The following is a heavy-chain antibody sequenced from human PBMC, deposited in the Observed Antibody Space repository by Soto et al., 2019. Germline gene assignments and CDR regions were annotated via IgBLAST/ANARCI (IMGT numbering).Heavy chain of an antibody. J-gene: IGHJ4*02. CDR3: ARLAYTSGFTFDY. V-gene: IGHV4-59*01. Sequence: QVQLQESGPGLVKPSETLSLTCTVSGGSISSDYWTWIRQPPGERLEWIGYIYYNGNTNYNSSLKSRVTISIDTSKNQFSGGSNSVTAADTAVYFCARLAYTSGFTFDYWGRGTLVTVSS. D-gene: IGHD5-18*01. CDR1: GGSISSDY. CDR2: IYYNGNT.